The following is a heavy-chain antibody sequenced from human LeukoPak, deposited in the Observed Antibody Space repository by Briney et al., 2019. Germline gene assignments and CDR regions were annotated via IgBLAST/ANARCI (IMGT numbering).Heavy chain of an antibody. CDR2: IKSDGSST. CDR1: GFTFSSYW. D-gene: IGHD5-12*01. CDR3: ARDRGYTQDY. J-gene: IGHJ4*02. Sequence: GSLRLSCAASGFTFSSYWMHWVRQAPGKGLVWVSHIKSDGSSTSYADSVKGRFTISRDNAKNTLYLQMNSLRAEDTAVYYCARDRGYTQDYWGQGTLVTVSS. V-gene: IGHV3-74*01.